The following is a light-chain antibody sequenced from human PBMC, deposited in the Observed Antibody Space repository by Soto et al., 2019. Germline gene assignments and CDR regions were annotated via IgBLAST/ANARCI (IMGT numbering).Light chain of an antibody. J-gene: IGKJ5*01. CDR1: QSISSY. CDR2: AAS. Sequence: DTQMTQSPSSLSAAVGDRVTITCLASQSISSYLNWYQQKPGKAPKLLIYAASSLQSGVPSRFSGSGSGTDFTLTISSLQPEDFATYYCQQSYSTPPTFGQGTRLEIK. CDR3: QQSYSTPPT. V-gene: IGKV1-39*01.